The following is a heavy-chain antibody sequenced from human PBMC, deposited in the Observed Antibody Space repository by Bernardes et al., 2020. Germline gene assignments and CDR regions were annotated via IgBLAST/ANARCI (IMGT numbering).Heavy chain of an antibody. CDR1: GFTFSNYA. J-gene: IGHJ6*03. CDR3: AKDLYINWAMDV. V-gene: IGHV3-23*01. D-gene: IGHD2-15*01. CDR2: ISGSGGSA. Sequence: GGSLRLSCAASGFTFSNYAMTWVRQAPGKGLEWVSVISGSGGSAYYADSVKGRFTISRDNSKNTLYLQMNSLRAEDTAVYYCAKDLYINWAMDVWGKGTTVTVSS.